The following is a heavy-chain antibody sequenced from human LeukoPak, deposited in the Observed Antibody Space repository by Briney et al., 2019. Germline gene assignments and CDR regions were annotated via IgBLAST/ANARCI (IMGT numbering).Heavy chain of an antibody. CDR1: GYTFTGYY. J-gene: IGHJ6*02. Sequence: ASVKVSCKASGYTFTGYYMHWVRQAPGQGLEWMGRINPNSGGTNYAQKFQGRVTMTRDTSISTAYMELSRLRSDDTAVYYCARELVVPAAVYYYYYGTDVWGQGTTVTVSS. D-gene: IGHD2-2*01. CDR3: ARELVVPAAVYYYYYGTDV. CDR2: INPNSGGT. V-gene: IGHV1-2*06.